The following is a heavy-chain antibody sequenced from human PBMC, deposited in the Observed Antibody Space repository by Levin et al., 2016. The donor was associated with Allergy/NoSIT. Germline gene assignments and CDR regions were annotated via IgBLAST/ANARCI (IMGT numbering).Heavy chain of an antibody. J-gene: IGHJ6*02. Sequence: WIRQPPGKGLEWVSSITTSRNDEYHADSVKGRFTISRDNAKNSLYLQMNSLRAEDTAVYYCARGRGPAPIDYYYYYGMDVWGQGTTVTVSS. CDR2: ITTSRNDE. V-gene: IGHV3-21*01. D-gene: IGHD2-2*01. CDR3: ARGRGPAPIDYYYYYGMDV.